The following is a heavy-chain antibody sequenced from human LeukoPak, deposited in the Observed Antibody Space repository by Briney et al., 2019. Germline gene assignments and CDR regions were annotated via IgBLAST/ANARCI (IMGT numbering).Heavy chain of an antibody. D-gene: IGHD3-10*01. Sequence: GGSLRLSCAASGFTFSDYFMSWIRQAPQKGLEWVSYISNSGSTIYYADSVKGRFTIFRDNAKNSLYLQMNSLRAEDTAVYYCARDYYASESYYNPSWGQGTLVTVSS. J-gene: IGHJ5*02. CDR3: ARDYYASESYYNPS. CDR1: GFTFSDYF. V-gene: IGHV3-11*01. CDR2: ISNSGSTI.